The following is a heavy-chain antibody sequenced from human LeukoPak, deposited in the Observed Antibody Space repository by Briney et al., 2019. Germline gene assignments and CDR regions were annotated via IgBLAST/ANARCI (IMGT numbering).Heavy chain of an antibody. Sequence: ASVKVSCKASEYTFSSYSIHWVRQAPGQRLEWMGWINAGKGNTKYSLKLQGRVTITGGTSASTAYMELSSLRSEDTAVYYCARGSCSSTSCFMDVWGQGTTVTVSS. CDR1: EYTFSSYS. CDR3: ARGSCSSTSCFMDV. D-gene: IGHD2-2*01. CDR2: INAGKGNT. J-gene: IGHJ6*02. V-gene: IGHV1-3*01.